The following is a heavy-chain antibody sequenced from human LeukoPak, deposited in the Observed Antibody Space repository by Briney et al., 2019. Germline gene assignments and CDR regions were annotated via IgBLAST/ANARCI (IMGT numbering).Heavy chain of an antibody. Sequence: HGESLKISCKGSGYSFTSYWICWVRQMPGKGLEWMGIIYPGDSDTRYSPSFQGQVTISADKSISTAYLQWSSLKASDTAMYYCARRFSDLYDILTGYYKHDAFDIWGQGTMVTVSS. D-gene: IGHD3-9*01. V-gene: IGHV5-51*01. CDR3: ARRFSDLYDILTGYYKHDAFDI. CDR2: IYPGDSDT. J-gene: IGHJ3*02. CDR1: GYSFTSYW.